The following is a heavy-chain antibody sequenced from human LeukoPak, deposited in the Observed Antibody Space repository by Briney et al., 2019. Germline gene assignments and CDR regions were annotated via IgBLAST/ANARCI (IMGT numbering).Heavy chain of an antibody. D-gene: IGHD2-2*01. CDR3: ANEVRPNDY. J-gene: IGHJ4*02. CDR2: IDLSDKT. Sequence: PGGSLRLSCSVCGFTFSSHAMTWVRQAPGRGLEWVSSIDLSDKTYYADSVKGRFTISRDNSRNTLFLQMDSLRAEDSAIYYCANEVRPNDYWGQGTLVTVSS. CDR1: GFTFSSHA. V-gene: IGHV3-23*01.